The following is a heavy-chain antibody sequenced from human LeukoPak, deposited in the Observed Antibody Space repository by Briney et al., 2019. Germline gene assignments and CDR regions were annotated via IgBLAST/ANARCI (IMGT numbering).Heavy chain of an antibody. CDR1: GGSISSGGYY. Sequence: SQTLSLTCTVSGGSISSGGYYWSWIRQHPGKGLEWIGYIYYSGSTYYNPSLKSRVTISVDTSKNQFSLKLSSVTAADTAVYYCARQSSGYPTARHKFDIWGQGTMVTVSS. CDR2: IYYSGST. J-gene: IGHJ3*02. D-gene: IGHD3-22*01. V-gene: IGHV4-31*03. CDR3: ARQSSGYPTARHKFDI.